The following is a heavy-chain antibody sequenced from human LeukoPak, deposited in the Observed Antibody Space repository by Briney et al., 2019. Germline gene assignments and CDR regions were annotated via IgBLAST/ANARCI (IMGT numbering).Heavy chain of an antibody. V-gene: IGHV1-2*02. CDR2: INPNSGGT. CDR1: GYTFTGYY. D-gene: IGHD4-17*01. Sequence: ASVKVSCKACGYTFTGYYMHWVRQAPGQGLEWMGWINPNSGGTNYAQKFQGRVTMTRDTSISTAYMELSRLRSDDTAVYYCARGRTDDYGDYFDYWGQGTLVTVSS. J-gene: IGHJ4*02. CDR3: ARGRTDDYGDYFDY.